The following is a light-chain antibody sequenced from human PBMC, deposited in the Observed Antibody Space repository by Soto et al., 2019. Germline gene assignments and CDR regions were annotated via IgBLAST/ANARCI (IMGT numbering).Light chain of an antibody. J-gene: IGLJ1*01. V-gene: IGLV2-14*01. CDR3: SSYTSSRTFYV. CDR2: EVS. Sequence: QSALTQPASVSGSPGQSITISCTGTSSDVGTYKYVSWYQQHPGKAPKLMIYEVSYRPSGVSNRFSGSKSGNTASLTISGLQAEDEADYYCSSYTSSRTFYVFGTGTKLTVL. CDR1: SSDVGTYKY.